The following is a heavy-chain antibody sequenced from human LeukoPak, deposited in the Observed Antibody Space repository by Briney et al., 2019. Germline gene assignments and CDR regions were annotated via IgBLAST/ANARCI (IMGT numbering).Heavy chain of an antibody. CDR3: ARESPRYYDSSGLGP. CDR1: GFPFSSYS. Sequence: QPGGSLSLSCLASGFPFSSYSMNWVRQAPGKGLEWVSHFSSSTGTTIYSSSSVKGRFTISRDKANNPLYLQLCSLRAQDTVFYYSARESPRYYDSSGLGPSGEGTLVTVSS. D-gene: IGHD3-22*01. V-gene: IGHV3-48*01. CDR2: FSSSTGTTI. J-gene: IGHJ5*02.